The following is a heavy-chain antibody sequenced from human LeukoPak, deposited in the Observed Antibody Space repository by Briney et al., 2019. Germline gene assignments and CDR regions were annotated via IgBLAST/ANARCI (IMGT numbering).Heavy chain of an antibody. CDR2: ITSRSSSI. CDR3: ARDSRFGKLLIPYFDY. V-gene: IGHV3-48*02. D-gene: IGHD3-10*01. CDR1: GFTFSNYN. J-gene: IGHJ4*02. Sequence: GGSLRLSCVASGFTFSNYNMNWVRQAPGKGLEWVSYITSRSSSIYYADSVKGRFTISRDNAQNSLYLQMSSLRDEDTAVYYCARDSRFGKLLIPYFDYWGQGTLVTVSS.